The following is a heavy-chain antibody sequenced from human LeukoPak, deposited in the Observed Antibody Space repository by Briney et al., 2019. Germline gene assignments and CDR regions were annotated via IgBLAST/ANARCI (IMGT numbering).Heavy chain of an antibody. CDR1: GLTFSTYN. J-gene: IGHJ4*02. V-gene: IGHV3-48*04. CDR3: ARDSGGYYSPFDY. D-gene: IGHD3-22*01. CDR2: ISSSSSTM. Sequence: GESLRLSCAASGLTFSTYNMNWVRQAPGKGLEWVSYISSSSSTMYYADSVKGRFTISRDNTKNSLYLQMNSLRAEDTAVYYCARDSGGYYSPFDYWGQGTLVTVS.